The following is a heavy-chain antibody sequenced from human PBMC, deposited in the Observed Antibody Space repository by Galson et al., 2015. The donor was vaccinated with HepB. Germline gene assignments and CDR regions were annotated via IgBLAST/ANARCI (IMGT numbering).Heavy chain of an antibody. J-gene: IGHJ5*02. CDR1: GGSFSTHY. CDR3: ARAVYYDFWNGFGP. D-gene: IGHD3-3*01. V-gene: IGHV4-34*01. Sequence: LSLTCAVYGGSFSTHYWSWIRQPPGKGLEWIGEINHSGATNYNPSLKSRVTISVDTSKNWFSLRLRSVTAADTAAYYCARAVYYDFWNGFGPWGQGTLVTVSS. CDR2: INHSGAT.